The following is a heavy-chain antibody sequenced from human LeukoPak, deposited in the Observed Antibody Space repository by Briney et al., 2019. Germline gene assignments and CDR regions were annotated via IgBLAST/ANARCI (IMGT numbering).Heavy chain of an antibody. CDR2: IDQDGSVR. CDR1: GFSFSTYW. CDR3: ARDPGSSSFDL. Sequence: GGSLRLSCSASGFSFSTYWMSWVRQTPETGLEFVANIDQDGSVRKYMDSLKGRSTISRDNAKKSMYLEINSLRADDTAVYYCARDPGSSSFDLWGRGALVTVSS. V-gene: IGHV3-7*01. D-gene: IGHD6-13*01. J-gene: IGHJ4*02.